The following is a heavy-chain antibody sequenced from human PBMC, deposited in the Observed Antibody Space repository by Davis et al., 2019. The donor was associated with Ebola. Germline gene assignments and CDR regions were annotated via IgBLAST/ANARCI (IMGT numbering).Heavy chain of an antibody. V-gene: IGHV4-59*12. CDR1: GGSISSYY. CDR3: ARGPSIRGFDY. D-gene: IGHD6-6*01. Sequence: SETLSLTCTVSGGSISSYYWSWIRQPPGKGLEWIGYTYYSGSTNYNPSLKSRVTISVDTSKNQFSLKLSSVTAADTAVYYCARGPSIRGFDYWGQGTLVTVSS. J-gene: IGHJ4*02. CDR2: TYYSGST.